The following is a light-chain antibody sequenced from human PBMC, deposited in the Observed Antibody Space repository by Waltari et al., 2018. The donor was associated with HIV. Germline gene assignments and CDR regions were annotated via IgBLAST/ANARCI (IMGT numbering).Light chain of an antibody. CDR1: TLPKQY. CDR2: KDS. CDR3: QSTDSSGTYVI. J-gene: IGLJ2*01. V-gene: IGLV3-25*03. Sequence: SYELTQPPSVSVSPGQTARNTCSGDTLPKQYAFWYQQKPGQAPVLVMYKDSGRPSGIPERFSGSSSGTQVTLTVSGVQAEDEAAYYCQSTDSSGTYVIFGGGTKLTVL.